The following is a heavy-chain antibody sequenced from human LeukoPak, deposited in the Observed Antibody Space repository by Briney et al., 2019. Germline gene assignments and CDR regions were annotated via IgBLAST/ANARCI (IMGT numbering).Heavy chain of an antibody. CDR1: GGSFNTYY. D-gene: IGHD6-13*01. Sequence: SETLSLTCAVYGGSFNTYYWNWIRQSPGKGLEWIGEINHTGTTNYNPSLKSRFTISVDTSKNQFSLKLSSVTAADTAVYYCASSELDPDAFDIWGQGTMVTVSS. V-gene: IGHV4-34*01. J-gene: IGHJ3*02. CDR3: ASSELDPDAFDI. CDR2: INHTGTT.